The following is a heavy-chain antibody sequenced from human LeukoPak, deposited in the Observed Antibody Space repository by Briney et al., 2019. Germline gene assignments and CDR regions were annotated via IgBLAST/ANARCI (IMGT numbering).Heavy chain of an antibody. V-gene: IGHV3-30-3*01. D-gene: IGHD3-22*01. J-gene: IGHJ6*02. CDR1: GFTFSSYA. CDR3: ARVRYYDSSGYSDYYYYYGMDV. CDR2: ISYDGSNK. Sequence: GRSLRLSCAASGFTFSSYAMHWVRQAPGKGLEWVAVISYDGSNKYYADSVKGRFTISRDNSKNTLYLQMNSLSAEDTAVYYCARVRYYDSSGYSDYYYYYGMDVWGQGTTVTVSS.